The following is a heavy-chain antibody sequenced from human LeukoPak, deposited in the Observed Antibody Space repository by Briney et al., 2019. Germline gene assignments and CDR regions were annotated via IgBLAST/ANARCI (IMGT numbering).Heavy chain of an antibody. J-gene: IGHJ5*02. D-gene: IGHD3-10*01. CDR1: GLTFSSYA. CDR2: ISSKGGST. Sequence: GGTLRLLCASWGLTFSSYAMHGVPEARGKGREYVSAISSKGGSTYYANAVKGRFTISRHNSKNTLYLSMGSPSAEDMSLYYCATPGRGFGELLSRWFDPRRQGPLVTVSS. V-gene: IGHV3-64*01. CDR3: ATPGRGFGELLSRWFDP.